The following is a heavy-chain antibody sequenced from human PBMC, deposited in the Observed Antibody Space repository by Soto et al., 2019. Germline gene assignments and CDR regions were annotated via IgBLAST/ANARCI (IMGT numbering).Heavy chain of an antibody. D-gene: IGHD3-10*01. V-gene: IGHV1-46*01. J-gene: IGHJ5*02. CDR3: ARARVYWVSMVRGVFDWFDP. CDR2: INPSGGST. Sequence: ASVKVSCKASGYTFTSYYMHLVRQAPGQGLEWMGIINPSGGSTSYAQKFQGRVTMTRDTSTSTVYMELSSLRSEDTAVYYCARARVYWVSMVRGVFDWFDPWGQGTLVTVSS. CDR1: GYTFTSYY.